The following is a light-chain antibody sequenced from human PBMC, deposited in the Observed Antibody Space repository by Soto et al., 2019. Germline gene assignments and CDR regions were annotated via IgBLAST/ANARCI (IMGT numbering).Light chain of an antibody. CDR1: QSVSSTF. Sequence: EFVLTQSPGTLSLSPGERATLSCRASQSVSSTFLAWYQQKPGQPPRLLIYGASPRGTGIPDRFSGSGSGTDFTLTISRLEPEDFAVYYCHHYGSSPPLTFGGGTKVEIK. V-gene: IGKV3-20*01. J-gene: IGKJ4*01. CDR2: GAS. CDR3: HHYGSSPPLT.